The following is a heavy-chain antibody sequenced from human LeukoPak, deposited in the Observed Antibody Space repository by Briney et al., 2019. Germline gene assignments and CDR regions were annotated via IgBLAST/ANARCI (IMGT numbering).Heavy chain of an antibody. D-gene: IGHD5-18*01. CDR2: IYYSGST. CDR3: ARGGDTAMVY. J-gene: IGHJ4*02. CDR1: GGSISSSSYY. Sequence: SETLSLTCTVSGGSISSSSYYWGWIRQPPEKGLEWIGSIYYSGSTYYNPSLKSRVTISVDTSKNQFSLKLSSVTAADTAVYYCARGGDTAMVYWGQGTLVTVSS. V-gene: IGHV4-39*07.